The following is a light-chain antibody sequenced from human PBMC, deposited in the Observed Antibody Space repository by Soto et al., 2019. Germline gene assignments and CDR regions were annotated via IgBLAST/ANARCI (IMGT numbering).Light chain of an antibody. Sequence: EIVMTQSPGTLSLSPGETATLSCRASQSVSSNYVAWFHQKPGQAPRLLIYGASSRATAVPDRFSASGSGTDFTLTISRLEPEDFAVYYCQQYGTSTFTFGPGTKVDIX. CDR1: QSVSSNY. CDR2: GAS. V-gene: IGKV3-20*01. J-gene: IGKJ3*01. CDR3: QQYGTSTFT.